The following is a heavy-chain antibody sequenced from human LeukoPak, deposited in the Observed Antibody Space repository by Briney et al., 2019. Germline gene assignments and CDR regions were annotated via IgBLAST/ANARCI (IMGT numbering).Heavy chain of an antibody. CDR2: INAGNGNT. CDR1: GYTFTSYA. V-gene: IGHV1-3*01. J-gene: IGHJ4*02. CDR3: ASGGLKDFDWLLYGNFDY. D-gene: IGHD3-9*01. Sequence: GASVKVSCKASGYTFTSYAMHWVRQAPGQRLEWMGWINAGNGNTKYSQKFQGRVIITRDTSASTAYMELSSLRSEDTAVYYCASGGLKDFDWLLYGNFDYWGQGTLVTVSS.